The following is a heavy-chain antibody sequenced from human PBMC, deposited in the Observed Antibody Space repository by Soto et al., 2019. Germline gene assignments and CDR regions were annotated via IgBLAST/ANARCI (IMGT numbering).Heavy chain of an antibody. D-gene: IGHD5-12*01. J-gene: IGHJ4*02. CDR1: GYTFTGYY. Sequence: ASVKVSCKASGYTFTGYYMHWVRQAPGQGLEWMGWINPNSGGTNYAQKFQGWVTMTRDTSISTAYMELSRLRSDDTAVYYCARDEAVRAGYNLDYWGQGTLVTVSS. V-gene: IGHV1-2*04. CDR3: ARDEAVRAGYNLDY. CDR2: INPNSGGT.